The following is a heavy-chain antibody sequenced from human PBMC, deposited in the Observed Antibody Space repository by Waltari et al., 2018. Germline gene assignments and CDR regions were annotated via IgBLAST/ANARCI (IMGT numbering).Heavy chain of an antibody. J-gene: IGHJ4*02. CDR2: IRPTFQKV. V-gene: IGHV1-69*01. CDR3: AAGTPLRFFVH. CDR1: GGSFPTFG. Sequence: QVQLVQSGAEVKPPGSSVTVSCKAAGGSFPTFGLYWLRQAPGQGREWMGGIRPTFQKVAYAHEFQGRVSITADDYTGTAYMELTSLRFEDTAVYYCAAGTPLRFFVHWGQGTRVTVSS.